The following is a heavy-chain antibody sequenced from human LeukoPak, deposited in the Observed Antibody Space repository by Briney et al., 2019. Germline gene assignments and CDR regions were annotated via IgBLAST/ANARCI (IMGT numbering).Heavy chain of an antibody. CDR2: IYYSGST. D-gene: IGHD5-12*01. V-gene: IGHV4-59*08. J-gene: IGHJ4*02. Sequence: NPSETLSLTCAVYGGSFSGYYWSWIRQPPGKGLEWIGHIYYSGSTNYNPSLKSRVTISVDTSQNQFSLKLTSVTAADTAVYYCARVSAGYDSPFDYWGQGTLVTVSS. CDR1: GGSFSGYY. CDR3: ARVSAGYDSPFDY.